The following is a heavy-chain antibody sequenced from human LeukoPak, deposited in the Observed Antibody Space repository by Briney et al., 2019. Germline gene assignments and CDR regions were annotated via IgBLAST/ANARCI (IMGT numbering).Heavy chain of an antibody. CDR2: ISGSGGST. V-gene: IGHV3-23*01. J-gene: IGHJ3*02. CDR3: AKVLSSIAARPRSTGAFDI. D-gene: IGHD6-6*01. Sequence: GGSLRLSCAASGFTFSSYAMSWVRQAPGKGLEWVSAISGSGGSTYYADSVKGRFTISRDNSKNTLYLQMNSLRAEDTAVYYCAKVLSSIAARPRSTGAFDIWGQGTMVTVSS. CDR1: GFTFSSYA.